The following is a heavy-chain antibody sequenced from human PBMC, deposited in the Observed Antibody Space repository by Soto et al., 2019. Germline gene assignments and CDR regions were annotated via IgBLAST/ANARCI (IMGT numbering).Heavy chain of an antibody. CDR3: AKDRGSSSWAYYFDY. CDR1: GFTFSSYA. Sequence: GGSLRLSCAASGFTFSSYAMSWVRQAPGKGLEWVSAISGSGGSTYYADSVKGRFTITRDNSKNTLYLQMNSLRAEDTAVYYCAKDRGSSSWAYYFDYWGQGTLVTVSS. D-gene: IGHD6-13*01. J-gene: IGHJ4*02. CDR2: ISGSGGST. V-gene: IGHV3-23*01.